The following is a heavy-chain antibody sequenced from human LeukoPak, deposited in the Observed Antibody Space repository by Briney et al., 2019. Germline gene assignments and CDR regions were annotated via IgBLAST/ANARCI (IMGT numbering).Heavy chain of an antibody. V-gene: IGHV3-23*01. CDR3: AKNLRYCSGGSCYSEYFDY. J-gene: IGHJ4*02. D-gene: IGHD2-15*01. Sequence: PGGSLRLSCAASGFTFSSYAMSWVRQAPGKGLEWVSAISGSGGSTYYADSVKGRFTISRDSSKTTLYLQMNSLRAEDTAVYYCAKNLRYCSGGSCYSEYFDYGGQGTLVTVSS. CDR1: GFTFSSYA. CDR2: ISGSGGST.